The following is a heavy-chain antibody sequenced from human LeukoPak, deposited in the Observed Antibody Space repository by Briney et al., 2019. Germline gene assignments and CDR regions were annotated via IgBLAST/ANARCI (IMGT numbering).Heavy chain of an antibody. CDR1: GGSFSGYY. Sequence: PSETLSLTCAVYGGSFSGYYWSWIRQPPGKGLEWIGEINHSGSTYYNPSLKSRVTISVDTSKNQFSLKLSSVTAADTAVYYCARTSRDGYNTLDFWGQGTLVTVSS. D-gene: IGHD5-24*01. J-gene: IGHJ4*02. V-gene: IGHV4-34*01. CDR2: INHSGST. CDR3: ARTSRDGYNTLDF.